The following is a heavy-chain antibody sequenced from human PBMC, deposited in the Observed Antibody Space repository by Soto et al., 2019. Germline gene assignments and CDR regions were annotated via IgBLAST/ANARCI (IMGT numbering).Heavy chain of an antibody. CDR3: AGGLWVRGVIS. CDR1: GGSFSGYY. D-gene: IGHD3-10*01. Sequence: QVQLQQWGAGLLKPSETLSLTCAVYGGSFSGYYWSWIRQPPGKGREWIAAINHRGGTNYNPSLQSRVTISVETAKHQFSLKLSSVTAADTAVYYCAGGLWVRGVISWGQGTLVTVSS. CDR2: INHRGGT. V-gene: IGHV4-34*01. J-gene: IGHJ5*02.